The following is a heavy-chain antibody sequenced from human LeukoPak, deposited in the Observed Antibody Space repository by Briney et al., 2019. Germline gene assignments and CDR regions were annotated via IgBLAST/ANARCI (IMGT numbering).Heavy chain of an antibody. Sequence: GRSLTLSCAASEFTFTTYGMHWVRQAPGKGLEWVANIKQAGSEKYYVDSVKGRFTISRDNAKNSLYLQMDSLRAEDTAVYYCARESSGWYTHFDYWGQGTLVTVSS. CDR1: EFTFTTYG. J-gene: IGHJ4*02. D-gene: IGHD6-19*01. V-gene: IGHV3-7*05. CDR2: IKQAGSEK. CDR3: ARESSGWYTHFDY.